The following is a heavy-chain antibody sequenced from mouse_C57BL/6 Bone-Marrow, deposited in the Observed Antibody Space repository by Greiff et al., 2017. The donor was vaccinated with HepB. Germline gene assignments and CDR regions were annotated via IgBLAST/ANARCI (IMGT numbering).Heavy chain of an antibody. V-gene: IGHV5-9-1*02. CDR1: GFTFSSYA. J-gene: IGHJ3*01. CDR3: TRDHDYGNPFAY. CDR2: ISSGGDYI. Sequence: EVQRVESGEGLVKPGGSLKLSCAASGFTFSSYAMSWVRQTPEKRLEWVAYISSGGDYIYYADTVKGRFTISRDNARNTLYLQMSSLKSEDTAMYYCTRDHDYGNPFAYWGQGTLVTVSA. D-gene: IGHD2-1*01.